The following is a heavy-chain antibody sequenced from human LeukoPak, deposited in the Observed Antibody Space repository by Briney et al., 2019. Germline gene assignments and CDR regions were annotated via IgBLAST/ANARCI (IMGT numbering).Heavy chain of an antibody. CDR3: AKSYSSSSFDY. CDR1: GFTFSSYG. V-gene: IGHV3-30*02. J-gene: IGHJ4*02. D-gene: IGHD6-6*01. CDR2: IWYDGSNK. Sequence: PGGSLRLSCAASGFTFSSYGMHWVRQAPGKGLEWVAVIWYDGSNKYYADSVKGRFTISRDNSKNTLYLQMNSLRAEDTAVYYCAKSYSSSSFDYWGQGTLVTVSS.